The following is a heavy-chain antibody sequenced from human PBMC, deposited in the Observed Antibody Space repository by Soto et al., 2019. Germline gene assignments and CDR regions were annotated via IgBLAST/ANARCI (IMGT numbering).Heavy chain of an antibody. CDR1: GFTFSSYA. D-gene: IGHD2-2*01. J-gene: IGHJ6*04. CDR3: TKVRYCRSDTCYLSGLDV. Sequence: GGSLRLSCAASGFTFSSYAMSWIRQAPGKGPEWVSGISSASGRSYYAASVKGRFTIARDNSGNKLYLQMNSLRAEDSAVYYCTKVRYCRSDTCYLSGLDVCGEGNTFTVSS. CDR2: ISSASGRS. V-gene: IGHV3-23*01.